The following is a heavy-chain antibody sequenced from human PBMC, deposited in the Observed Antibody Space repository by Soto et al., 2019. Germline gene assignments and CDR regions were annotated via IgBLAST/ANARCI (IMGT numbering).Heavy chain of an antibody. CDR2: INAGNGNT. CDR1: GYTFTSYA. V-gene: IGHV1-3*01. CDR3: ARDRLSSLVPAAIDYYYGMDV. D-gene: IGHD2-2*02. J-gene: IGHJ6*02. Sequence: ASVKVSCKASGYTFTSYAMHWVRQAPGQRLEWMGWINAGNGNTKYSQKFQGRVTITRDTSASTAYMELSSLRSEDTAVYYCARDRLSSLVPAAIDYYYGMDVWGQGTTVTVSS.